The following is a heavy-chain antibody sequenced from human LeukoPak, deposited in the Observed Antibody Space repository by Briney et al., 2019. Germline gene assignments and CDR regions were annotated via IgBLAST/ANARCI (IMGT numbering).Heavy chain of an antibody. CDR2: VIPIFGTA. CDR3: AIRDYYDSSGFGPDDDY. D-gene: IGHD3-22*01. V-gene: IGHV1-69*05. Sequence: ASVKVSCKASRGTFSSYSIRWVRQAPGQGLEWAGGVIPIFGTANYAQKFQGRVTITTDESTSTAYMELSSLRSEDTAVYYCAIRDYYDSSGFGPDDDYWGQGTLVTVSS. CDR1: RGTFSSYS. J-gene: IGHJ4*02.